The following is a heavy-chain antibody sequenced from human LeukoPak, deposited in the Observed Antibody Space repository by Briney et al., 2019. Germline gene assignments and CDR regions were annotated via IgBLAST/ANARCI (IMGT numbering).Heavy chain of an antibody. CDR1: GGSISSGSYY. J-gene: IGHJ6*03. D-gene: IGHD1-26*01. CDR2: IYTSGST. Sequence: SQTLSLTCTVSGGSISSGSYYWSWIRQPAGKGLEWIGRIYTSGSTNYNPSLKSRVTISVDTSKNQFSLKLSSVTAADTAVYYCATLSGSYYYYYYMDVWGKGTTVTVSS. CDR3: ATLSGSYYYYYYMDV. V-gene: IGHV4-61*02.